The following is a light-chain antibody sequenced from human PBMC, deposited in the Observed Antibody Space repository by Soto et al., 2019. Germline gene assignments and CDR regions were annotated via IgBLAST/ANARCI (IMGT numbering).Light chain of an antibody. CDR1: QSLNRD. J-gene: IGKJ5*01. V-gene: IGKV3-15*01. CDR3: QHYHGSTIT. Sequence: EIVLTQSPATLSVSPGETVSLSWSASQSLNRDLAWYPQRPGQSPRLLLYDASTRATGIRATFRRSGAGTECTRTISSLQSEDVAVDYCQHYHGSTITFGQGTRLEIK. CDR2: DAS.